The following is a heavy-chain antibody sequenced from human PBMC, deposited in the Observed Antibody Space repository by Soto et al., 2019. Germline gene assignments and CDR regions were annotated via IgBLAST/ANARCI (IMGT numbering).Heavy chain of an antibody. J-gene: IGHJ4*02. CDR2: INSDGSST. Sequence: GGSLRLSCAASGFTFSSYWMHWVRQAPGKGLVWVSRINSDGSSTSYADSVKGRFTISRDNAKNTLYLQMNSLRAEDTAVYYCARESYYYGSGSYYNIKDYWGQGTLVTVSS. D-gene: IGHD3-10*01. CDR1: GFTFSSYW. CDR3: ARESYYYGSGSYYNIKDY. V-gene: IGHV3-74*01.